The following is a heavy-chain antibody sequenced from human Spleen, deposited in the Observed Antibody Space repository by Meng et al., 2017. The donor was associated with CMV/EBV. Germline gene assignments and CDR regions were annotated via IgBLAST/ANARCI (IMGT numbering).Heavy chain of an antibody. V-gene: IGHV5-51*01. CDR2: IYPHDSET. CDR1: GFSFSSYW. D-gene: IGHD4-23*01. CDR3: ARTRLTMVVKAHYYYGMDV. Sequence: GESLKISCKGSGFSFSSYWIGWVRQMPGKGLEWMGIIYPHDSETRYSPSFQGQVTISADKSISTAYLQWSSLMASDTAMYYCARTRLTMVVKAHYYYGMDVWGQGTTVTVSS. J-gene: IGHJ6*02.